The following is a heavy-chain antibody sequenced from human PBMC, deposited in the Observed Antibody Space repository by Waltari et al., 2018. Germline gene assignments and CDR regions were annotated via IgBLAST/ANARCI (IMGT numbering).Heavy chain of an antibody. CDR2: INSDGSTI. Sequence: EVQLVESGGGLVQPGGSLRLSVEVSGFTFVASWIHWVRQVPGKGLVWGARINSDGSTINYADSVKGRFTISRDNAKNTVYLQMNSLRVEDTAVYFCARVRLAHYDYFGFDVWGQGTTVTVSS. CDR1: GFTFVASW. CDR3: ARVRLAHYDYFGFDV. D-gene: IGHD6-6*01. V-gene: IGHV3-74*01. J-gene: IGHJ6*02.